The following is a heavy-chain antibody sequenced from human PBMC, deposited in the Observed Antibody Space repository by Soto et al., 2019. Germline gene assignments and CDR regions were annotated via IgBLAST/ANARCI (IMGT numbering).Heavy chain of an antibody. CDR3: ARDGIMVREVAYYYYGMDV. V-gene: IGHV4-59*01. D-gene: IGHD3-10*01. CDR1: GGSISSYY. CDR2: IYYSGST. Sequence: SETLSLTCTVSGGSISSYYWSWIRQPPGKGLEWIGYIYYSGSTNYNPSLKSRVTISVDTSKNQFSLKLSSVTAADTAVYYCARDGIMVREVAYYYYGMDVWGQGTTVT. J-gene: IGHJ6*02.